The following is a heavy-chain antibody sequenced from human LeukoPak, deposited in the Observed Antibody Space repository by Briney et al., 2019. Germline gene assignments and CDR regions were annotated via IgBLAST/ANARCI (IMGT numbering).Heavy chain of an antibody. J-gene: IGHJ2*01. CDR2: ISSNGISK. CDR1: GFAFSGFG. D-gene: IGHD1-14*01. Sequence: QTGRSLRLSCAASGFAFSGFGMHWVRQAPGKGLKWVALISSNGISKNYADSVKGRFTISRDNSKNTLYLQINSLRVEDTAVYYCAAEPHWYFDFWGRGTLVTVSS. V-gene: IGHV3-30*03. CDR3: AAEPHWYFDF.